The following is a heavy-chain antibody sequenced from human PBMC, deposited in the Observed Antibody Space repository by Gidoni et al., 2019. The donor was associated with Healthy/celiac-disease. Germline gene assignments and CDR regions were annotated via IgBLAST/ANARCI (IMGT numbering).Heavy chain of an antibody. CDR1: GGSISSSSYY. CDR3: ARALITMIVIDAFDI. V-gene: IGHV4-39*01. Sequence: QLQLQESGPGLVKPSETLSLTCTVSGGSISSSSYYWGWIRQPPGKGLEWIGSIYYSGSTYYNPSLKSRVTISVDTSKNQFSLKLSSVTAADTAVYYCARALITMIVIDAFDIWGQGTMVTVSS. CDR2: IYYSGST. D-gene: IGHD3-22*01. J-gene: IGHJ3*02.